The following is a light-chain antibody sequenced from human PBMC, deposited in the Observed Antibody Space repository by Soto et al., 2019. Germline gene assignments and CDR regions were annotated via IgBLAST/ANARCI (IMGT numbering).Light chain of an antibody. Sequence: DIQMTQTPSSVSASVGDRVTITCRASHDIRSWLACYQQKPGKAPKLLIYDASSLQSGVPSRFSGSGSRTDFTLTISSLQPEDFAANCCQQANSFPHTFGQGTKLEIK. CDR1: HDIRSW. CDR3: QQANSFPHT. CDR2: DAS. V-gene: IGKV1-12*01. J-gene: IGKJ2*01.